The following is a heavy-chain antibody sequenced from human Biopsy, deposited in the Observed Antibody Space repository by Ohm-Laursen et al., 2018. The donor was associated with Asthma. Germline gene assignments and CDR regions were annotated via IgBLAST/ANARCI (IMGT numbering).Heavy chain of an antibody. D-gene: IGHD3-3*01. CDR2: ISYDGSNK. J-gene: IGHJ4*02. V-gene: IGHV3-30*03. CDR1: GFTFSSYG. CDR3: ASQSSGPDFWSGYYYFDY. Sequence: LRLSCAASGFTFSSYGMHWVRQAPGKGLEWVEVISYDGSNKYYADSVKGRFTISRDNSKNTLYLQMNSLRAEDTAVYYCASQSSGPDFWSGYYYFDYWGQGTLVTVSS.